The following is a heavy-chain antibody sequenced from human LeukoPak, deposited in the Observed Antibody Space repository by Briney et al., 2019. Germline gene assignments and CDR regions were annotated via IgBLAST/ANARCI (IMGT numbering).Heavy chain of an antibody. J-gene: IGHJ6*03. Sequence: SETLSLTCAVYGGSFSGYYWSWIRQPPGKGLEWIGEINHSGSTNYNPSLKSRVTISVDTSKNQFSLKLSSVTAADTAVYYCARGHTDSRYYYYMDVWGKGTTVTISS. V-gene: IGHV4-34*01. CDR2: INHSGST. CDR1: GGSFSGYY. CDR3: ARGHTDSRYYYYMDV. D-gene: IGHD2-15*01.